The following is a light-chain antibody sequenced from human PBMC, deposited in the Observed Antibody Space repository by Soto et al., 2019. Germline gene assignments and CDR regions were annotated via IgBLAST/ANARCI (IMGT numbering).Light chain of an antibody. Sequence: QLVLTQSPSASASLGASVKLTCTLSSGHSSYAIAWHQQQPEKGPRYLMKLNSDGSHSKGDGIPDRFSGSSSGAERYLTIPSLQSEDEADYYCQTGGTGIGVLGGGTKVTLL. V-gene: IGLV4-69*01. J-gene: IGLJ3*02. CDR1: SGHSSYA. CDR2: LNSDGSH. CDR3: QTGGTGIGV.